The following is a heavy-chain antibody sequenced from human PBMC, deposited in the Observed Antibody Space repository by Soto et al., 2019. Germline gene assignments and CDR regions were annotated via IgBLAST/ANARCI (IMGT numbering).Heavy chain of an antibody. CDR2: ISYDGSNK. Sequence: GGSLRLSCAASGFTFSSYAMHWVRQAPGKGLEWVAVISYDGSNKYYADSVKGRFTISRDNSKNTLYLQMNSLRAEDTAVYYCARVRRIAVAYDAFDIWGQGTMVTVSS. CDR1: GFTFSSYA. V-gene: IGHV3-30-3*01. J-gene: IGHJ3*02. D-gene: IGHD6-19*01. CDR3: ARVRRIAVAYDAFDI.